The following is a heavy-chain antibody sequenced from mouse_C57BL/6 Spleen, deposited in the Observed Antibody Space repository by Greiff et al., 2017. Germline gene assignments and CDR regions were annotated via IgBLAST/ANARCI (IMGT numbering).Heavy chain of an antibody. D-gene: IGHD1-1*01. CDR1: GFTFSDYG. Sequence: EVHLVESGGGLVKPGGSLKLSCAASGFTFSDYGMHWVRQAPEKGLEWVAYISSGSSTIYYADTVKGRFTISRDNAKNTLFLQMTSLRSEDTAMYYCATITTVVAPLDFDVWGTGTTVTVSS. CDR3: ATITTVVAPLDFDV. CDR2: ISSGSSTI. V-gene: IGHV5-17*01. J-gene: IGHJ1*03.